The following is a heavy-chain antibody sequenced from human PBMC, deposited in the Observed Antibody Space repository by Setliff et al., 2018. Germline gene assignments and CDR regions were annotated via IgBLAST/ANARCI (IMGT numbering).Heavy chain of an antibody. Sequence: GGSLRLSCAASGFTFSNYWMHWVRQAPGKGLVWVSRIYTDGTITSYAESVKGRFTISRDNAKNSLYLQVNSLRVEDTALYSCARDPTRKFYSWGQGTLVTVSS. J-gene: IGHJ4*02. CDR3: ARDPTRKFYS. CDR2: IYTDGTIT. CDR1: GFTFSNYW. V-gene: IGHV3-74*01.